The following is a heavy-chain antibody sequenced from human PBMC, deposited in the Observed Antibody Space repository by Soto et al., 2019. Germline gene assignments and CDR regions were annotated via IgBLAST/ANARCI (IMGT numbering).Heavy chain of an antibody. V-gene: IGHV3-21*01. CDR2: ISSSSTAI. CDR1: GFTFSSYS. J-gene: IGHJ6*02. D-gene: IGHD6-25*01. CDR3: ARMGSQRYYYYGMDV. Sequence: GGSLRLSCAASGFTFSSYSMNWVRQAPGKGLEWVSSISSSSTAIFYGDSVKGRFIISRDNAENSLYLQMNSLRAEDTAVYYCARMGSQRYYYYGMDVWGQGTTVTVSS.